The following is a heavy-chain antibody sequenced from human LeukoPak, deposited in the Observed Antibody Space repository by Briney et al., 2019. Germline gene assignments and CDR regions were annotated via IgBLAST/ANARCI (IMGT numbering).Heavy chain of an antibody. Sequence: SETLSLTCAVYGGSFSGYYWSWIRQPPGKGLEWIGEINHSGSTNYNASLKSRVTISVDTSKNQFSLTLSSVTAADTAVYYCARDSPTARGDYWGQGTLVTVSS. J-gene: IGHJ4*02. D-gene: IGHD4-11*01. CDR1: GGSFSGYY. CDR2: INHSGST. V-gene: IGHV4-34*01. CDR3: ARDSPTARGDY.